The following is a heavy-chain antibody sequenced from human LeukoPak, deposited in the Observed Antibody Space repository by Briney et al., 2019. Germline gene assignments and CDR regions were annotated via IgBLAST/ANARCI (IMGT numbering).Heavy chain of an antibody. V-gene: IGHV4-28*03. CDR3: ARDRVPYSSSTFFDY. D-gene: IGHD6-13*01. Sequence: SDTLSLTCAVSGYSISSSNWWGWIRQPPGKGLEWIGRIYTSGSTNYNPSLKSRVTMSVDTSKNQFSLKLSSVTAADTAVYYCARDRVPYSSSTFFDYWGQGTLVTVSS. CDR2: IYTSGST. CDR1: GYSISSSNW. J-gene: IGHJ4*02.